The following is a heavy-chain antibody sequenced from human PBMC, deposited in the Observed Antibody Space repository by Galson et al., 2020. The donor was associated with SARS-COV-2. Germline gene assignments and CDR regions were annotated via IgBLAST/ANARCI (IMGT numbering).Heavy chain of an antibody. J-gene: IGHJ4*02. Sequence: TSETLSLTCTVSGGSISSSSYCWGWIRPSPGKGMEWIGSNYDSGSDHYPPSLKSRVTISVDSSTNQFFLRLTSVTAADTAVYYCARQRDSNLGLLDFWGQGTLVTVSS. CDR3: ARQRDSNLGLLDF. V-gene: IGHV4-39*01. CDR1: GGSISSSSYC. CDR2: NYDSGSD. D-gene: IGHD1-1*01.